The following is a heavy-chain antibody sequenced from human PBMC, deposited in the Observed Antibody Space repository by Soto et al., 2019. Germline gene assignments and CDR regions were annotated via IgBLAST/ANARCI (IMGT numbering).Heavy chain of an antibody. CDR2: INHSGST. J-gene: IGHJ5*02. Sequence: SETLSLTCAVYGGSFSGYYWRGIRQPPGKGLEWIGEINHSGSTNYNPSLKSRVTISVDTSKNQFSLKLSSVTAADTAVYYCARGLSRSPRYYYGSGSYYNVGLNWFDPWGQGTLVT. CDR3: ARGLSRSPRYYYGSGSYYNVGLNWFDP. V-gene: IGHV4-34*01. CDR1: GGSFSGYY. D-gene: IGHD3-10*01.